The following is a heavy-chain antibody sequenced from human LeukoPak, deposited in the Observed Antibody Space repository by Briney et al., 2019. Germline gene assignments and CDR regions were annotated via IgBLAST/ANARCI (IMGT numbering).Heavy chain of an antibody. CDR1: GFTFSSYS. J-gene: IGHJ5*02. D-gene: IGHD4-11*01. CDR3: ARDLTVTSTCWFDL. V-gene: IGHV3-21*01. Sequence: GGSLRLSCAVSGFTFSSYSMNWVRQAPGKGLEWVSSITGSSTYIYYADSVKGRFTISRDNAKNSLYLQMNNLGAEDTAVYYCARDLTVTSTCWFDLWGQGTLVTVSS. CDR2: ITGSSTYI.